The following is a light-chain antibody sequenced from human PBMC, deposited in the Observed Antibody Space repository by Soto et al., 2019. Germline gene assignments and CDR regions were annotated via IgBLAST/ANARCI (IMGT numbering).Light chain of an antibody. Sequence: QSALTQPASVSGSPGQSITISCTGTSSDVGGYNYVSWYQQHPGKAPKLMIYDVSNRPSGVSNRFSGSKSGNTASLTISGRQAEDAADYYCSSYTSSSTLWVFGGGTKLTVL. J-gene: IGLJ2*01. V-gene: IGLV2-14*01. CDR1: SSDVGGYNY. CDR2: DVS. CDR3: SSYTSSSTLWV.